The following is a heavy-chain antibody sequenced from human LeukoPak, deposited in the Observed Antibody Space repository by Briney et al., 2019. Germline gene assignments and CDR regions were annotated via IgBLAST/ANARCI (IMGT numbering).Heavy chain of an antibody. J-gene: IGHJ4*02. CDR1: GFTFSNAW. Sequence: PGGSLRLSCAASGFTFSNAWMSWVHQAPGKGLEWVGRIKSKTDGGTTDYAAPVKGRFTISRDDSKNTLYLQMNSLKTEDTAVYYCTTATGEPNSDFDYWGQGTLVTVSS. CDR3: TTATGEPNSDFDY. V-gene: IGHV3-15*01. CDR2: IKSKTDGGTT. D-gene: IGHD1-14*01.